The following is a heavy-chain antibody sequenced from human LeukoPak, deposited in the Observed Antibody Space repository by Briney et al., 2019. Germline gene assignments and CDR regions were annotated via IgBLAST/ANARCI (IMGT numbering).Heavy chain of an antibody. Sequence: PSETLSLTCTVSGGSLTGYYWSWIRQPPGKGLEWIAYVYYTGRTLYNPSLESRVTISVDTSKTQISLKLSSVTAADTAVYYCARDHDWLGHAFDIWGQGTMVTVSS. CDR1: GGSLTGYY. J-gene: IGHJ3*02. CDR3: ARDHDWLGHAFDI. D-gene: IGHD3-10*01. V-gene: IGHV4-59*01. CDR2: VYYTGRT.